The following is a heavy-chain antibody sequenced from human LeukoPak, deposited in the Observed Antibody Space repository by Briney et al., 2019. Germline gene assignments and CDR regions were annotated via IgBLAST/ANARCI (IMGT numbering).Heavy chain of an antibody. V-gene: IGHV3-30*18. J-gene: IGHJ4*02. D-gene: IGHD2-2*01. Sequence: GGSLRLSCAASGFAFSSYGMHWVRPAPGKGLEWVAVTSYDGSNKYYADSVKGRFTISRDNSKNTLYLQMNSLRAEDTAVYYCAKSRGVVPAAPLGYWGQGTLVTVSS. CDR2: TSYDGSNK. CDR3: AKSRGVVPAAPLGY. CDR1: GFAFSSYG.